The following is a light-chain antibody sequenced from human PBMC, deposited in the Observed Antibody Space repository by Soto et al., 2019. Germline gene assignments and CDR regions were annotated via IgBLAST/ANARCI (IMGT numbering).Light chain of an antibody. Sequence: QSVLTRPPSVSGAPGQRVTISCTGSSSNIGAGYDVHWYQQLPGTAPKLLIYGNSNRPSGVPDRFSGSKSGTSASLAITGLQAEDEADYYCQSYDSSLSVNWVFGGGTKVTVL. J-gene: IGLJ3*02. CDR3: QSYDSSLSVNWV. CDR1: SSNIGAGYD. CDR2: GNS. V-gene: IGLV1-40*01.